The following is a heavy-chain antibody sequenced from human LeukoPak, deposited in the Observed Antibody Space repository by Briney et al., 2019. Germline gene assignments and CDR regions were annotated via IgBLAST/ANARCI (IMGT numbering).Heavy chain of an antibody. J-gene: IGHJ5*02. Sequence: PSETLSLTCAVYGGSFSGYYWSWIRQPPGKGLEWIGEINHSGSTNYNPSLKSRVTISVDTSKNQFSLKLSSVTAADTAVYYCARGRSSGLGFDPWGQGTLVTVSS. CDR2: INHSGST. CDR1: GGSFSGYY. CDR3: ARGRSSGLGFDP. D-gene: IGHD6-19*01. V-gene: IGHV4-34*01.